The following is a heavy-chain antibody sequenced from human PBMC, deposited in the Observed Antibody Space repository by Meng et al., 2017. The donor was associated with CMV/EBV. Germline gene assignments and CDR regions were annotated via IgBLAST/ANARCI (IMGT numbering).Heavy chain of an antibody. CDR1: GGSFSGYY. V-gene: IGHV4-34*01. Sequence: QLQLQQWGARLLTPSEPPSLTCAVYGGSFSGYYWSWIRQPPGKGLEWIGEINHSGSTNYNPSLKSRVTISVDTSKNQFSLKLSSVTAADTAVYYCARGGIAAAGPFDYWGQGTLVTVSS. CDR3: ARGGIAAAGPFDY. J-gene: IGHJ4*02. CDR2: INHSGST. D-gene: IGHD6-13*01.